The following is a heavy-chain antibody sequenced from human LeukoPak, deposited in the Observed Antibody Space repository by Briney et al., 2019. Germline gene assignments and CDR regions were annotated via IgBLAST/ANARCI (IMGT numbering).Heavy chain of an antibody. V-gene: IGHV4-39*01. CDR2: IYYSGST. CDR3: ARQAATGWFDY. Sequence: PSETLSLTCSVSGGSISNSHYYWGWIRLPPGKGMEWIGTIYYSGSTNYNPSLKSRLTISVHTSKNQFSLKLSSVTAADTAVYYCARQAATGWFDYWGQGTLVTVSS. D-gene: IGHD6-25*01. J-gene: IGHJ4*02. CDR1: GGSISNSHYY.